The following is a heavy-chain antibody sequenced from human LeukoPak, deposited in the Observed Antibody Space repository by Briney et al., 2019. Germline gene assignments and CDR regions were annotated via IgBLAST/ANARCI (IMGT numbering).Heavy chain of an antibody. CDR1: RHTFTCLY. Sequence: ASVKVSCNASRHTFTCLYMHWVRPAPGQGLGWMGWINPNSGGTNYAQKFQGRVTMTSDTSISTAYMELSRLRSDDTAVYYCARDLCSSTSCPLDYWGQGTLVTVSS. CDR2: INPNSGGT. J-gene: IGHJ4*02. D-gene: IGHD2-2*01. CDR3: ARDLCSSTSCPLDY. V-gene: IGHV1-2*02.